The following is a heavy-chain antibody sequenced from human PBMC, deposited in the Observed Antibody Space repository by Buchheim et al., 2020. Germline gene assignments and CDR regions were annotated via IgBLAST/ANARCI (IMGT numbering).Heavy chain of an antibody. V-gene: IGHV1-2*02. CDR1: GYTFTGYY. Sequence: QVQLVQSGAEVKKPGASVKVSCKASGYTFTGYYMHWVRQAPGQGLEWMGWINPNSGGTNYAQKIQGRVTMTRDTSISTAYMELSRLRSDDTAVYYCARARLEWTNDYYYYGMDVWGQGTT. CDR3: ARARLEWTNDYYYYGMDV. CDR2: INPNSGGT. J-gene: IGHJ6*02. D-gene: IGHD1-1*01.